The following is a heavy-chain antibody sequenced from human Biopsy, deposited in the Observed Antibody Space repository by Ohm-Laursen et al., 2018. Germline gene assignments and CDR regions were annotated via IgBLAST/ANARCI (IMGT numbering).Heavy chain of an antibody. CDR3: TRGGYYYDSLAYYYWFDP. CDR1: GYTYTSYG. CDR2: ISAKTGDT. J-gene: IGHJ5*02. Sequence: ATVKISCKASGYTYTSYGISWVRQAPGQGPEWMGWISAKTGDTNYAQKFQGRVTMTRDTSISTAYVDLSSLRSDDTAVYYCTRGGYYYDSLAYYYWFDPWGQGTLVTVSS. D-gene: IGHD3-22*01. V-gene: IGHV1-18*01.